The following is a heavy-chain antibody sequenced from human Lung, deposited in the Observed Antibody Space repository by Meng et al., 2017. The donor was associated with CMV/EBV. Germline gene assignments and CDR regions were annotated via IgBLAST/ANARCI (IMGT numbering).Heavy chain of an antibody. V-gene: IGHV3-11*04. Sequence: GGSLRLSCETSGFTFSNYNMHWVRQAPGKGLEWVSYISYRQAPGKGLEWVSYISYSTTTYYADSVKGRFTISRDDAKNSLYLQMNRLRVEDTAVYYCARDSYGMDVWGQGTTVTVSS. CDR1: GFTFSNYN. J-gene: IGHJ6*02. CDR2: YRQAPGKGLEWVSYISYSTTT. CDR3: ARDSYGMDV.